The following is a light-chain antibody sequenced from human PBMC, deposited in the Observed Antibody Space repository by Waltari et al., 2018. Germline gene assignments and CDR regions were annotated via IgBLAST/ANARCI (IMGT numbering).Light chain of an antibody. CDR3: SSYTTRSTWV. CDR1: ITDLGRFDF. CDR2: EVK. V-gene: IGLV2-14*01. Sequence: QSALTQTASVSASPGQSITISCTGTITDLGRFDFFSWYQQHPGQAPRPLIYEVKYRPSGVSYRFSGSKSDNTAPLTIVGLQAEDEADYYCSSYTTRSTWVFGGGTKLTVL. J-gene: IGLJ3*02.